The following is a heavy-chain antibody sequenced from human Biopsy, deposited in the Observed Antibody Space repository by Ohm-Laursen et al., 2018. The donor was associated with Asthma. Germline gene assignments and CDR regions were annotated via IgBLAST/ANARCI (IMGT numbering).Heavy chain of an antibody. CDR2: IYYRVCT. CDR3: ARAQDYYDSRGYYRSFDY. Sequence: TLSRTCTVSYCTSTSVRCDWTWLRQHLGKGPVWSGFIYYRVCTYYNQSLKTRVSITIDTSKNQFSKKLSSVTAANTAVYYCARAQDYYDSRGYYRSFDYWGQGTLVTVSS. D-gene: IGHD3-22*01. J-gene: IGHJ4*02. V-gene: IGHV4-31*03. CDR1: YCTSTSVRCD.